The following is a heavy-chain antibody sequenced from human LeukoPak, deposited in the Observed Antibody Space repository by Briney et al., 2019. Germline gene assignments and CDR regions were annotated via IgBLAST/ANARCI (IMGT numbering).Heavy chain of an antibody. D-gene: IGHD5-24*01. CDR1: GYTFTSYY. V-gene: IGHV1-46*01. J-gene: IGHJ4*02. Sequence: ASVKVSCKASGYTFTSYYMHWVRQAPGQGLEWMGIINPSGGSTSYAQKFQGRVTMTRDTSTSTVYMELSSLRSEDTAVYYCARDRGTEMATKNLYYFDYWGQGTLVTVSS. CDR3: ARDRGTEMATKNLYYFDY. CDR2: INPSGGST.